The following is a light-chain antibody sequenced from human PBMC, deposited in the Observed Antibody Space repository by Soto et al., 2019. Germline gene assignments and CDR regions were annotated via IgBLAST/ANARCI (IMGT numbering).Light chain of an antibody. J-gene: IGKJ1*01. Sequence: EIVLTQSPATVSLSTGERATLSCRASQILSSNLAWYQNKPGQAPRRLIYGASSRAPGIPARFSGSGSGTEFTLTISSLQSEDFAVYYCQQYDNWPRTFGQGTKVDI. V-gene: IGKV3-15*01. CDR2: GAS. CDR3: QQYDNWPRT. CDR1: QILSSN.